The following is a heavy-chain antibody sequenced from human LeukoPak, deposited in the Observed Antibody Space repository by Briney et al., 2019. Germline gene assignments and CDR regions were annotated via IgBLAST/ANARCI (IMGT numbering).Heavy chain of an antibody. Sequence: PGGSLRLSCAASGFTFSNYAMNWVRQVPGKGLEWVSVIYSGGSTYYADSVKGRFTISRDNSKNTLYLQMNSLRAEDTAVYYCARGPGNFDYWGQGTLVTVSS. J-gene: IGHJ4*02. CDR1: GFTFSNYA. D-gene: IGHD3-10*01. CDR2: IYSGGST. CDR3: ARGPGNFDY. V-gene: IGHV3-53*01.